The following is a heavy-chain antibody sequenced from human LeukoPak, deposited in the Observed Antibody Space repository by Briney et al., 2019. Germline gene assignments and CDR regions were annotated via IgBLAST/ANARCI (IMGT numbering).Heavy chain of an antibody. CDR3: ARGLTIFGVARRGWFDP. D-gene: IGHD3-3*01. CDR2: IYTSGST. J-gene: IGHJ5*02. V-gene: IGHV4-4*07. CDR1: GGSISSYY. Sequence: SETLSLTCTVSGGSISSYYWSWIRQPAGKGLEWIGRIYTSGSTNYNPSLKSRVTISVDTSKNQFSLKLSSVTAADTAVYYCARGLTIFGVARRGWFDPWGQGTLVTVSS.